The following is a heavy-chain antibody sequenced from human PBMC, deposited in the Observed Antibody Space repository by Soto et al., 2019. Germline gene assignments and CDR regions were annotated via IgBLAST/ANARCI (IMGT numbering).Heavy chain of an antibody. Sequence: PGGSLRLSCGASGFPSSMFAMSWVRQAPGKGLQWVSSISASGDRTKYADSVKGRFTISRDNSKKTLYLQMNSLRAEDTATYYCAKDHRKMAEVKVFDHWGQGTRVTVSS. CDR1: GFPSSMFA. CDR3: AKDHRKMAEVKVFDH. D-gene: IGHD3-16*02. CDR2: ISASGDRT. J-gene: IGHJ4*02. V-gene: IGHV3-23*01.